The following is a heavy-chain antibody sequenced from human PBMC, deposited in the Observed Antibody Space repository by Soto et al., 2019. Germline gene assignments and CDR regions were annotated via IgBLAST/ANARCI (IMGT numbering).Heavy chain of an antibody. CDR1: GGSISSGDYC. V-gene: IGHV4-39*01. CDR2: IYYSGST. Sequence: SLTCTVSGGSISSGDYCWRWIRQPPGKGLEWIGSIYYSGSTYYNPSLKSRVTISVDTSKNQFSLPLSSVTAADTAVYYCASHSRAPSSGYYYDYYRMDVWAQGTTLTV. J-gene: IGHJ6*02. D-gene: IGHD3-22*01. CDR3: ASHSRAPSSGYYYDYYRMDV.